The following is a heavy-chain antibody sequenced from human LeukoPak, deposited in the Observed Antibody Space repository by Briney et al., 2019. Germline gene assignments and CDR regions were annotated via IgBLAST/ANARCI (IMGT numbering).Heavy chain of an antibody. CDR2: FDPEDGET. Sequence: ASVKVSCKVSGYTLTELSMHWVRQAPGKGLEWMGGFDPEDGETIYAQKFQGRVTMTEDTSTDTAYMELSSLRSEDTAIYYCARDNSVGDNAWWFDPWGQGTLVTVSS. J-gene: IGHJ5*02. V-gene: IGHV1-24*01. CDR3: ARDNSVGDNAWWFDP. D-gene: IGHD1-26*01. CDR1: GYTLTELS.